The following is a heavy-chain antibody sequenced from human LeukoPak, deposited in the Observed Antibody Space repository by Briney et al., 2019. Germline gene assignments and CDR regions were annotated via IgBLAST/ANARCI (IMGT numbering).Heavy chain of an antibody. J-gene: IGHJ4*02. Sequence: SETLSLTCAVYGGSFSGYCWSWIRQPPGKGLEWIGEINHSGSTNYNPSLKSRVTISVDTSKNQFSLKLTSVTAADTAVYYCARVNNAWYGSFDYWGQGTLVTVSS. CDR3: ARVNNAWYGSFDY. V-gene: IGHV4-34*01. CDR2: INHSGST. CDR1: GGSFSGYC. D-gene: IGHD6-13*01.